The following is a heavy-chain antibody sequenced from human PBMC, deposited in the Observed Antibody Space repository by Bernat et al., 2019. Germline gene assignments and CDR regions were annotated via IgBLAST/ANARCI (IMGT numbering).Heavy chain of an antibody. D-gene: IGHD1-14*01. CDR3: AGEPNWFDP. V-gene: IGHV3-15*01. CDR2: IKSKSAGGTT. J-gene: IGHJ5*02. CDR1: GFTFSNAW. Sequence: VQLVESGGGVVQPGRSLRLSCAASGFTFSNAWMSWVRQAPGKGLEWVGRIKSKSAGGTTDYAAPVQGRFTISRDDSKNTLYLQMNSLKTEDTAVYFCAGEPNWFDPWGQGTLVTVSS.